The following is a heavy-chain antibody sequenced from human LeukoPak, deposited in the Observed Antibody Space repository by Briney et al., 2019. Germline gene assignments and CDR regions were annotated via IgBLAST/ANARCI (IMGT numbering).Heavy chain of an antibody. D-gene: IGHD3-10*01. J-gene: IGHJ6*03. CDR3: ARGFRGRSQWFGEPHYYYYYMDV. CDR1: GGSISSGSYY. V-gene: IGHV4-61*02. Sequence: PSETLSLTCTVSGGSISSGSYYWSWIRQPAGKGLEWIGRIYTSGSTNYNPSLKSRVTISVDTSKNQFSLKLSSVTAADTAVYYCARGFRGRSQWFGEPHYYYYYMDVWGKGTTVTISS. CDR2: IYTSGST.